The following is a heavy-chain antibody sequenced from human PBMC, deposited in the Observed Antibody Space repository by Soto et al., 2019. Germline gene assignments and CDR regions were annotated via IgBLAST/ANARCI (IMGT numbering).Heavy chain of an antibody. CDR3: ARDPGYRSGYAAGGAFDI. CDR1: GFTFSSYA. CDR2: ISYDGSNK. D-gene: IGHD3-3*01. J-gene: IGHJ3*02. V-gene: IGHV3-30-3*01. Sequence: GGSLRLSCAASGFTFSSYAMHWVRQAPGKGLEWVAVISYDGSNKYYADSVKGRFTISRDNSENTLYLQMNSLRAEDTAVYYCARDPGYRSGYAAGGAFDIWGQGTMVTVSS.